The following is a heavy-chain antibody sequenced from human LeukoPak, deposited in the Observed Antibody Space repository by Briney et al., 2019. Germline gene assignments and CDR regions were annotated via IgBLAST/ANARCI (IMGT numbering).Heavy chain of an antibody. CDR1: GGFLSDYY. V-gene: IGHV4-34*01. CDR2: MSPSGSS. J-gene: IGHJ6*03. Sequence: SETLSLTCAVYGGFLSDYYWTWIRQPPGEGMEWIGEMSPSGSSNYNPSLKSRVTISVDTSKNHFSLKLRSVTAADTAVYYCARGRQDVNMILVVMAGVSYYLDVWSKGTTVTVS. CDR3: ARGRQDVNMILVVMAGVSYYLDV. D-gene: IGHD3-22*01.